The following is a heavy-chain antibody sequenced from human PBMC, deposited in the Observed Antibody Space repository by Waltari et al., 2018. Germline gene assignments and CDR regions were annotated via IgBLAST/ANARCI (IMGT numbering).Heavy chain of an antibody. D-gene: IGHD3-16*02. CDR1: GGSISRRSYY. CDR2: IYYSGST. J-gene: IGHJ4*02. CDR3: ARHNYDYVWGSYRSPGYYFDY. V-gene: IGHV4-39*07. Sequence: QLQLQESGPGLVKPSETLSLTCTVSGGSISRRSYYWGWIRQPPGQGRAWIGRIYYSGSTYYNPSLKSRVTISVDTSKNQFSLKLSSVTAADTAVYYCARHNYDYVWGSYRSPGYYFDYWGQGTLVTVSS.